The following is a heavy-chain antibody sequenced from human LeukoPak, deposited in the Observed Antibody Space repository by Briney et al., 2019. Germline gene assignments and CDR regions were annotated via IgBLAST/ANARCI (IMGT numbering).Heavy chain of an antibody. V-gene: IGHV3-64*01. J-gene: IGHJ4*02. CDR3: ARGDYYDSSGVVY. D-gene: IGHD3-22*01. CDR1: GFTFSSYA. Sequence: PGGSLRLSCAASGFTFSSYAMHWVRQAPGKGLEYVSAISSNGGSTYYANSVKGRFTISRDNSKDTLYLQMGSLRAEDMAVYYCARGDYYDSSGVVYWGQGTLVTVSS. CDR2: ISSNGGST.